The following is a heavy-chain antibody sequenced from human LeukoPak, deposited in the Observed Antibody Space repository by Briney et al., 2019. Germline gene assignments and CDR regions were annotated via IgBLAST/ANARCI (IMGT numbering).Heavy chain of an antibody. J-gene: IGHJ4*02. CDR1: GYTFTNYY. CDR3: ARGYSSNWRDFFDS. V-gene: IGHV1-46*01. D-gene: IGHD6-13*01. CDR2: ISPSTGGT. Sequence: ASVKVSCKASGYTFTNYYMHWVRQAPGQGLEWMGIISPSTGGTTYAQRFQGSVTMTRDTSTSTVYMELSSLRSEDTALYYCARGYSSNWRDFFDSWGQGTLVTVSS.